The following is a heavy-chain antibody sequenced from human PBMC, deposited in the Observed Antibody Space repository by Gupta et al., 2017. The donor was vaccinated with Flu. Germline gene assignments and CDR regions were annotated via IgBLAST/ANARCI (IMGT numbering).Heavy chain of an antibody. CDR3: ARARGYSYGYYDN. V-gene: IGHV5-51*03. CDR2: IYPGDSDI. J-gene: IGHJ4*02. Sequence: EVQLVQSGAEVKKPGESLKISCKASGYSFSTSWIGWVRQMPGKGLEWMGIIYPGDSDIRFSPSFQGQVTISADTSTSTASLQWGSLKASDTAIYYCARARGYSYGYYDNWGQGTLVTVAS. D-gene: IGHD5-18*01. CDR1: GYSFSTSW.